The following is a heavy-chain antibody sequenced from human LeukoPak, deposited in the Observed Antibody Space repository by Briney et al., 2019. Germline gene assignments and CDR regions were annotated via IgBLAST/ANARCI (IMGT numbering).Heavy chain of an antibody. D-gene: IGHD6-13*01. J-gene: IGHJ4*02. V-gene: IGHV3-23*01. CDR3: AKAGMGQQLVYFDY. CDR1: GFTFSSSA. CDR2: ISGSGGTT. Sequence: GGSLRLSCAASGFTFSSSAMNWVRQAPGKGLEWVSSISGSGGTTYYADSVKGRFTISRDNSKNTLYLQMNSLRAEDTAVYYCAKAGMGQQLVYFDYWGQGTLVTVSS.